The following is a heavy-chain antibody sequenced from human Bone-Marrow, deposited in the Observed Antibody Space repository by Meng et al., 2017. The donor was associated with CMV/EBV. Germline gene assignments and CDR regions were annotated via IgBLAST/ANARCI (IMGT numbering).Heavy chain of an antibody. V-gene: IGHV1-3*02. Sequence: ASVKVSCKASGYTFTSYAMHWLRQAPGQRLEWMGWSNAGNGNTKYSQEFQGRVTITRDTSASTAYMELSSLRSEDTAVYYCAKMNGQIVVVPAAILREGYYYYGMDVWGQGTTVTVSS. CDR3: AKMNGQIVVVPAAILREGYYYYGMDV. CDR1: GYTFTSYA. CDR2: SNAGNGNT. D-gene: IGHD2-2*02. J-gene: IGHJ6*02.